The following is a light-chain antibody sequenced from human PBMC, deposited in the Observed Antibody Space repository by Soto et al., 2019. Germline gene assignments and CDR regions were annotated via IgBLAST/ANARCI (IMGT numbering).Light chain of an antibody. Sequence: QSALTQPRSVSGSPGQSVTISCTGTSSDAGGYNYVSWYQQHPGKAPKLMIYDVSKRPSGVPDRFSGSKSGNTASLTISGLQAEDEADYYCCSYAGSYMVVFGGGTKLTVL. CDR2: DVS. J-gene: IGLJ2*01. CDR1: SSDAGGYNY. CDR3: CSYAGSYMVV. V-gene: IGLV2-11*01.